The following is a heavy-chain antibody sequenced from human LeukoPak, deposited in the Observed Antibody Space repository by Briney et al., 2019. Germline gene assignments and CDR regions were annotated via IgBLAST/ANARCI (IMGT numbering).Heavy chain of an antibody. CDR2: ISSNGGST. CDR1: GFTXSNYA. D-gene: IGHD2-2*01. V-gene: IGHV3-64*01. CDR3: ARLYCSSTGCLFDY. Sequence: PGGSLRLSCTASGFTXSNYAMHWVRQAPGXXLEYVAAISSNGGSTYYANSVKGRVTISRDNSKNTLHLQMGSLRAEDMAVYYCARLYCSSTGCLFDYWGQGTLVTVSS. J-gene: IGHJ4*02.